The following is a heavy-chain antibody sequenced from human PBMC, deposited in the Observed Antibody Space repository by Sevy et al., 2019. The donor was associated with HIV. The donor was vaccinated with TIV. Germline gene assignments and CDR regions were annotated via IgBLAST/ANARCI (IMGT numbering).Heavy chain of an antibody. D-gene: IGHD2-8*01. J-gene: IGHJ4*02. V-gene: IGHV3-23*01. CDR1: GFTFSKYS. CDR2: LSFGCGEI. CDR3: RGGCTKPHDY. Sequence: GGSLRLSCAASGFTFSKYSMSWVRQPPGKGLEWVSSLSFGCGEINYADSVKGRFTISRDNSKSSVYLQMNNLRPEDTAVYCARGGCTKPHDYWGQGTLVTVSS.